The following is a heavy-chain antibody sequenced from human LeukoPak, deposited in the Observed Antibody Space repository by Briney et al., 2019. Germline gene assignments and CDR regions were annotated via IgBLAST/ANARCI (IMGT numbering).Heavy chain of an antibody. CDR2: IYHSGST. J-gene: IGHJ4*02. D-gene: IGHD2-21*02. CDR3: ARETVTATPYHDY. V-gene: IGHV4-30-2*01. CDR1: GGSISSGGYY. Sequence: PSETLSLTCTVSGGSISSGGYYWSWIRQPPGKGLEWIGYIYHSGSTYYNPSLKSRVTISVDTSKNHFSLKLTSVTAADTAVYYCARETVTATPYHDYWGQGTLVTVSS.